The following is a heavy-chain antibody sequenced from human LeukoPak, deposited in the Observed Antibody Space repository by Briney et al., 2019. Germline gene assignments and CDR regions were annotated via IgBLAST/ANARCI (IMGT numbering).Heavy chain of an antibody. CDR2: INGDESST. Sequence: GGSLRLSCAASAFTFNTYWMHWVRQVPGRGLEWVSRINGDESSTNYADSAKGRFTISRDNAKDTLYLHMNSLTAEDTAVYYCARGAKWAYYFDYWGQGTLVTVSS. CDR3: ARGAKWAYYFDY. J-gene: IGHJ4*02. V-gene: IGHV3-74*01. CDR1: AFTFNTYW. D-gene: IGHD1-26*01.